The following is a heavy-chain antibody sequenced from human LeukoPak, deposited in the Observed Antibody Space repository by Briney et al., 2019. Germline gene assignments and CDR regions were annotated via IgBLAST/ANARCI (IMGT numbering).Heavy chain of an antibody. CDR2: FDPEDGET. V-gene: IGHV1-24*01. CDR1: GYTLTKLS. Sequence: ASVKVSCKVSGYTLTKLSMHWVRQAPGKGLEWMGGFDPEDGETIYEQKFQGRVTMTEDTSTDTACMELSSLRSGDTAVYYCARDRAYGYSTVWDFDYWGQGTLVTVSS. D-gene: IGHD6-19*01. CDR3: ARDRAYGYSTVWDFDY. J-gene: IGHJ4*02.